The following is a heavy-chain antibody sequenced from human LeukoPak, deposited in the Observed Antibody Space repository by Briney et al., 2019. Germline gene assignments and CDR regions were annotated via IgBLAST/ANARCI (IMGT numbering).Heavy chain of an antibody. D-gene: IGHD4-11*01. CDR3: ATLVTAVTTTQFDY. CDR1: GFTFSSYW. J-gene: IGHJ4*02. V-gene: IGHV3-30*09. CDR2: ISFDGSTK. Sequence: GGSLRLSCAASGFTFSSYWMHWVRQAPGRGLEWLAVISFDGSTKYYADSVRGRFAISRDNSKNTLFLQMNNLRAEDTALYYCATLVTAVTTTQFDYWGQGALVTVSS.